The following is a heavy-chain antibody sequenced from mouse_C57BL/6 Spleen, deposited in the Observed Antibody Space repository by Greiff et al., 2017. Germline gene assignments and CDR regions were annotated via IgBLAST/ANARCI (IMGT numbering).Heavy chain of an antibody. J-gene: IGHJ3*01. CDR2: INPSTGGT. V-gene: IGHV1-42*01. CDR1: GYSFTGYY. D-gene: IGHD2-4*01. Sequence: VQLQQSGPELVKPGASVKISCKASGYSFTGYYMNWVKQSPEKSLEWIGEINPSTGGTTYNQKFKAKATLTVDKSSSTAYMQLKSLTSEDSAVYYCASPYDYDGAWFAYWGQGTLVTVSA. CDR3: ASPYDYDGAWFAY.